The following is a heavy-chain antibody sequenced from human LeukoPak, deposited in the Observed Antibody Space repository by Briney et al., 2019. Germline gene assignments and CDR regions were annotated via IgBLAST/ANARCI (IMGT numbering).Heavy chain of an antibody. CDR2: IWPGDSDT. Sequence: ESLKISCKGSGYLFPNYWIAWVRQMPGKGLEWMGIIWPGDSDTRYNPSLRGRVIISVDKSIATAYLQWSSLKASDTAMYYCARQTTNFYGSGSYVYWGQGTPVTVSS. J-gene: IGHJ4*02. D-gene: IGHD3-10*01. CDR1: GYLFPNYW. CDR3: ARQTTNFYGSGSYVY. V-gene: IGHV5-51*01.